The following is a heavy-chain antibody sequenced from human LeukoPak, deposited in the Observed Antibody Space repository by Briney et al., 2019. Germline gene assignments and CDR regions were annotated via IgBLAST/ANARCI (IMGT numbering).Heavy chain of an antibody. CDR1: GFTFSNYG. CDR3: ATTASRGPQSAEYFQY. J-gene: IGHJ1*01. V-gene: IGHV3-33*01. Sequence: PGGSLRLSCAASGFTFSNYGMQWVRQAPGKGLEWVAVIWYDGSNKYCSDSVKGRFTISRDNSKNTLYLQMNSLRAEDTAVYYCATTASRGPQSAEYFQYWGQGTLVTVSS. CDR2: IWYDGSNK.